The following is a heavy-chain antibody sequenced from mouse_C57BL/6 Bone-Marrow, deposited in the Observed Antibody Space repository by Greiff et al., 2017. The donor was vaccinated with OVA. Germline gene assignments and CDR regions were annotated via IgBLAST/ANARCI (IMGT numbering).Heavy chain of an antibody. Sequence: EVQLQESGGDLVKPGGSLKLSCAASGFTFSSYGMSWVRQTPDKRLEWVATISSGGSYTYYPDSVKGRFTISRDNAKNTLYLQMSSLKSEDTAMYYCARRGDPHYFDYWGQGTTLTGSS. V-gene: IGHV5-6*01. CDR1: GFTFSSYG. D-gene: IGHD2-13*01. CDR3: ARRGDPHYFDY. CDR2: ISSGGSYT. J-gene: IGHJ2*01.